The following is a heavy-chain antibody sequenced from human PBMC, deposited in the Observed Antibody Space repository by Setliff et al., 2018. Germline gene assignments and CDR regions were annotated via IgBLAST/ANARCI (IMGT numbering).Heavy chain of an antibody. CDR1: GGSISTSNYH. CDR3: ARDQWVRSPYWHLDS. D-gene: IGHD5-12*01. V-gene: IGHV4-39*07. CDR2: ISTSGNT. Sequence: PSETLSLTCNVSGGSISTSNYHWGWVRQPPGKGLEWIGRISTSGNTNYNPSLKSRVTVSLDTSKNQFSLKLTSMTAADTAVYYCARDQWVRSPYWHLDSWGQGTQVTVSS. J-gene: IGHJ5*01.